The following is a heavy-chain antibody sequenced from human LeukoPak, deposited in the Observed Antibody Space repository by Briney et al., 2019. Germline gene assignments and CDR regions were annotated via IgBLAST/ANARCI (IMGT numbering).Heavy chain of an antibody. J-gene: IGHJ4*02. V-gene: IGHV4-59*12. D-gene: IGHD3-22*01. CDR2: IYYSGST. CDR3: ARSRGVVVIAPNFDY. Sequence: SETLSLTCTVSGGSISSYYWSWIRQPPGKGLEWIGYIYYSGSTNYNPSLKSRVTISVDTSKNQFSLKLSSVTAADTAFYYCARSRGVVVIAPNFDYWGQGTLVTVSS. CDR1: GGSISSYY.